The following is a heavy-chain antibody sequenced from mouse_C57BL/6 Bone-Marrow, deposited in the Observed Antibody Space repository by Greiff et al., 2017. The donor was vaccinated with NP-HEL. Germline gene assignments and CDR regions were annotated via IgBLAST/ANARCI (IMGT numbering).Heavy chain of an antibody. Sequence: EVQLQQSGPGLVKPSQSLSLTCSVTGYSITSGYYWNWIRQFPGNKLEWMGYISYDGSNNYNPSLKNRISITRDTSKNQFFLKLNSVTTEDTATYYCARALDGYYYWGQGTTLTVSS. CDR2: ISYDGSN. CDR3: ARALDGYYY. V-gene: IGHV3-6*01. J-gene: IGHJ2*01. D-gene: IGHD2-3*01. CDR1: GYSITSGYY.